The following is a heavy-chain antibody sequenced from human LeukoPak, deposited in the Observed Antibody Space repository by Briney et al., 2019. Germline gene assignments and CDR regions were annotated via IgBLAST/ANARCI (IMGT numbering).Heavy chain of an antibody. Sequence: GGSLRLSCAAPGFTFSSYSMNWVRQAPGKGLEWVSYISSSSSIIYYADSVKGRFTISRDNAKKSLYLQMNSLRDEDTAVYYCARESIAVPDYWGQGTLVTVSS. V-gene: IGHV3-48*02. J-gene: IGHJ4*02. CDR2: ISSSSSII. D-gene: IGHD6-19*01. CDR1: GFTFSSYS. CDR3: ARESIAVPDY.